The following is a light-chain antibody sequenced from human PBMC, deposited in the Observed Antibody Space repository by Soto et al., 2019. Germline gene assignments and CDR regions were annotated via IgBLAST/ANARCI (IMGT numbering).Light chain of an antibody. CDR1: QDIKDF. Sequence: DIQMTQSPSSLSASVVDRVTITCQASQDIKDFLNWYQQKPGKAPKLLIYDASNLEPGVPSRFSGRGSGTDFTFTIASLQPEDIATYYCQQYDGLPPYTFGQGTKLEIK. J-gene: IGKJ2*01. CDR2: DAS. V-gene: IGKV1-33*01. CDR3: QQYDGLPPYT.